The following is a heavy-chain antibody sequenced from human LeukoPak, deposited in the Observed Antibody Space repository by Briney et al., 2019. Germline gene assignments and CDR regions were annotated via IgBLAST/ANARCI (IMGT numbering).Heavy chain of an antibody. Sequence: GGSLRLSCAASGFTFSSYAMSWVRQAPGKGLEWVSAISGSGGSTYYADSVKGRFTISRDNSKNTLYLQMNSLRAEDTAVYYCAKAQGGSSSWSRRTYYYYGMDVWGQGTTVTVSS. CDR3: AKAQGGSSSWSRRTYYYYGMDV. CDR2: ISGSGGST. V-gene: IGHV3-23*01. J-gene: IGHJ6*02. CDR1: GFTFSSYA. D-gene: IGHD6-13*01.